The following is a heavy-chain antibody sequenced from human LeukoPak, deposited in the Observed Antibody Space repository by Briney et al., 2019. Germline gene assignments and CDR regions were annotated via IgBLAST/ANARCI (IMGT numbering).Heavy chain of an antibody. CDR3: ARVNYDFWSGYYVY. CDR1: DYTFTSYG. J-gene: IGHJ4*02. D-gene: IGHD3-3*01. V-gene: IGHV1-18*01. Sequence: ASVKVSCKASDYTFTSYGISWVRQAPGQGLEWMGWISAYNGYTNYPQKLQGRVTMTTDTSTSTAYMELRSLRSDDTAVYYCARVNYDFWSGYYVYWGQGTLVTVSS. CDR2: ISAYNGYT.